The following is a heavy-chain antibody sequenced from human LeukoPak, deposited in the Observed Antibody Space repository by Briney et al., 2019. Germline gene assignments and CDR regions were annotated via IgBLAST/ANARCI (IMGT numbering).Heavy chain of an antibody. CDR1: GFTFSSYA. CDR2: ISGSDGST. J-gene: IGHJ4*02. V-gene: IGHV3-23*01. Sequence: GGSLRLSCAASGFTFSSYAMSWVRQAPGKGLEWVSAISGSDGSTYYADSVKGRFTISRDNSKNTLYLQMNSLRAEDTAVYYCARAGSGYYFDYWGQGTLVTVSS. CDR3: ARAGSGYYFDY. D-gene: IGHD3-22*01.